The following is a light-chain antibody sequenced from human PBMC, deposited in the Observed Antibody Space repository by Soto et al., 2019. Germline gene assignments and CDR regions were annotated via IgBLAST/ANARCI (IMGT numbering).Light chain of an antibody. CDR1: SSDVGRYNY. CDR2: EVS. CDR3: CSYISSTSAV. V-gene: IGLV2-14*01. J-gene: IGLJ2*01. Sequence: QSALTQPASVSGSPGQSITISCTGTSSDVGRYNYVSWFQQHPGKAPKLMIFEVSTRPSGVSNRFSGSKSGNTASLTISGLQIEDEADYYCCSYISSTSAVFGGGTKLTVL.